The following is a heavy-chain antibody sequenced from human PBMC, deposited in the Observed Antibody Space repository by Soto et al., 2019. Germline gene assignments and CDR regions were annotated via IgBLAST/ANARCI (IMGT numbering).Heavy chain of an antibody. CDR1: GFSFSSYS. V-gene: IGHV3-48*02. D-gene: IGHD2-2*01. CDR3: ARGPSAAAPLSDWYFDL. Sequence: PGGSLRLSCTASGFSFSSYSMNWVRQAPGKGLEWVSYISSGSYNIYYADSVKGRFTISRDNAKDSLYLQMSSPRDDDTAVYYCARGPSAAAPLSDWYFDLWGRGTLVTVSS. J-gene: IGHJ2*01. CDR2: ISSGSYNI.